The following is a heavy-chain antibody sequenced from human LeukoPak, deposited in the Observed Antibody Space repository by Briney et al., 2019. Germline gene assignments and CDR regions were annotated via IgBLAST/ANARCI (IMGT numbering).Heavy chain of an antibody. CDR3: ARASMEDIVVVVAATLDY. V-gene: IGHV3-30-3*01. Sequence: GRSLRLSCAASGFTFSSYAMHWVRQAPGKGLEWVAVISYDGSNKYYADSVKGRFTISRDNSKNTLYLQMNSPRAEDTAVYYCARASMEDIVVVVAATLDYRGQGTLVTVSS. CDR2: ISYDGSNK. D-gene: IGHD2-15*01. J-gene: IGHJ4*02. CDR1: GFTFSSYA.